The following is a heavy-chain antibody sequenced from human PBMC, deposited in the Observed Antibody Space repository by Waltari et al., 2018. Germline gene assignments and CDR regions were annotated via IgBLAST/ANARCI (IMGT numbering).Heavy chain of an antibody. J-gene: IGHJ5*02. D-gene: IGHD1-26*01. V-gene: IGHV4-38-2*02. CDR2: IYHSGST. CDR3: ARDALYEVVGATPPPA. CDR1: GYSISSGYY. Sequence: VQLQESGPGLVKPSETLSLTCAVSGYSISSGYYWGWIRQPPGKGLEWIGSIYHSGSTYYTPSLKSRVTIAVDTSKNQFSLKLSSVTAADTAVYYCARDALYEVVGATPPPAWGQGTLVTVSS.